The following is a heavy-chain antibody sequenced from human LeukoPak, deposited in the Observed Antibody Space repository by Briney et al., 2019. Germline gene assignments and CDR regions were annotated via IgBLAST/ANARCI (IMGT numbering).Heavy chain of an antibody. J-gene: IGHJ4*02. CDR3: ARNQEGFDY. CDR2: IYPRDGST. Sequence: ASVKVSCKASGYTFTSNYIHWVRQAPGQGLEWMGMIYPRDGSTSYAQKFQGRVTVTRDTSTSTVHMELSGLRSEDTAVYYCARNQEGFDYWGQGTLVTVSS. CDR1: GYTFTSNY. V-gene: IGHV1-46*01.